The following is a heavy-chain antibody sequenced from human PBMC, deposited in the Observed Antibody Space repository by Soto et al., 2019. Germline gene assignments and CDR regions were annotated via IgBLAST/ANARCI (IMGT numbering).Heavy chain of an antibody. Sequence: GGSLRLSCTASGFPFSSFEVNWVRQAPGKGLEWVSYISGSGNTIYYTDSVKGRFTISRDNAKNSLYLQMNSLRAEDTAVYYCERGGRDYFSDSSFDHSGQGPLVTVSS. CDR3: ERGGRDYFSDSSFDH. CDR1: GFPFSSFE. V-gene: IGHV3-48*03. J-gene: IGHJ4*02. D-gene: IGHD3-22*01. CDR2: ISGSGNTI.